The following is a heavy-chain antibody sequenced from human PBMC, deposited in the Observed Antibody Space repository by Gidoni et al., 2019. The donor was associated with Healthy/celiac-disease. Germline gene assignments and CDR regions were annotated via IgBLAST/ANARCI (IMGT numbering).Heavy chain of an antibody. D-gene: IGHD4-4*01. J-gene: IGHJ5*02. CDR2: ISGSGGST. Sequence: EVQLLESGGGLVQPGGSLRLSCAASGFTFSSSARSWVRQAPGKGREWVSGISGSGGSTYYADSVKGRFTISRDNSKNTLYLQMNSLRAEDTAVYYCAKEIYDYTLSNWFDPWGQGTLVTVSS. CDR1: GFTFSSSA. CDR3: AKEIYDYTLSNWFDP. V-gene: IGHV3-23*01.